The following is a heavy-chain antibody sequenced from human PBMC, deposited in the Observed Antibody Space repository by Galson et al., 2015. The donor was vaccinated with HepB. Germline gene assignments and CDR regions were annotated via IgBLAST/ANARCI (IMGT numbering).Heavy chain of an antibody. J-gene: IGHJ4*02. CDR1: GFTFSSYA. D-gene: IGHD5-18*01. Sequence: SLRLSCAASGFTFSSYAMHWVRQAPGKGLEWVAVISYDGSNKYYADSVKGRFTISRDNSKNTLYPQMNSLRAEDTAVYYCARGGVGYSYVRAPLDYWGQGTLVTVSS. V-gene: IGHV3-30*04. CDR3: ARGGVGYSYVRAPLDY. CDR2: ISYDGSNK.